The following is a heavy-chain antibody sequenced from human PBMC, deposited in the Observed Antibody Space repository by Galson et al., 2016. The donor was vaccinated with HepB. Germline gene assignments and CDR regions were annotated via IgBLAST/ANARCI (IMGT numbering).Heavy chain of an antibody. Sequence: CAISWDSVSANSVAWNWIRQSPSRGLEWLGRTSYRSNWYNDYSVSVTGRITFNADTTKNQVSLHLHSVTPEDTAVYYCARGRGEGTIYGMDVWGQGTTVTVSS. CDR2: TSYRSNWYN. V-gene: IGHV6-1*01. CDR1: WDSVSANSVA. D-gene: IGHD3-10*01. CDR3: ARGRGEGTIYGMDV. J-gene: IGHJ6*02.